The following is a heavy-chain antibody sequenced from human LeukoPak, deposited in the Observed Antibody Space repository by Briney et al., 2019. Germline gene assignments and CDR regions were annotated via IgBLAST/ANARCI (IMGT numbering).Heavy chain of an antibody. D-gene: IGHD2/OR15-2a*01. J-gene: IGHJ4*02. V-gene: IGHV1-2*02. CDR2: INPNSGGT. CDR1: GYTFTGYY. Sequence: ASVRVFCKASGYTFTGYYMHWVRQPPGQGLKWMGWINPNSGGTNYAQKFQGRVTMTRDTSISTAYMELSRLRSDDTAVYYCAADLIGLGFDYWGQGTLVTVSS. CDR3: AADLIGLGFDY.